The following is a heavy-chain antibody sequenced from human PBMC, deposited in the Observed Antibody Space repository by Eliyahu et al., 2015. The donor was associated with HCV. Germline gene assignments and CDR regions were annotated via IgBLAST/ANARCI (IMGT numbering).Heavy chain of an antibody. V-gene: IGHV1-69*02. Sequence: EVKKPGSSVKVSCKASGGTFSSYTISWVRQAPGQGLEWMGRIIPILGIANYAQKFQGRVTITADKSTSTAYMELSSLRSEDTAVYYCARAGTMVRGGEPDSRRGYGMDVWGQGTTVTVSS. CDR2: IIPILGIA. J-gene: IGHJ6*02. CDR1: GGTFSSYT. D-gene: IGHD3-10*01. CDR3: ARAGTMVRGGEPDSRRGYGMDV.